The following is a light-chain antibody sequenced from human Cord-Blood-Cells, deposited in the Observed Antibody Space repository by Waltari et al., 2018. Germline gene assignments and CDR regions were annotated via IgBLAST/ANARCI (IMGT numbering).Light chain of an antibody. CDR1: QGISSY. CDR2: AAS. V-gene: IGKV1-39*01. CDR3: QQSYSTPFT. J-gene: IGKJ3*01. Sequence: DIQMTQSPSSLSASVGDRVTITCRASQGISSYLNWYQQQPGKAPKLLSYAASSLQSGVPSRFSGSGSGTDFTLTISSLQPEDFATYYCQQSYSTPFTFGPGTKVDIK.